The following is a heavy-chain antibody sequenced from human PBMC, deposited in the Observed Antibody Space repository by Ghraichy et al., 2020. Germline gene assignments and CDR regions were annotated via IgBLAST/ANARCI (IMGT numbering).Heavy chain of an antibody. D-gene: IGHD6-6*01. CDR1: GYTLTELS. CDR2: FDPEDGET. CDR3: ATGVAESSSSVFADAFDI. J-gene: IGHJ3*02. V-gene: IGHV1-24*01. Sequence: ASVKVSCKVSGYTLTELSMHWVRQAPGKGLEWMGGFDPEDGETIYAQKFQGRVTMTEDTSTDTAYMELSSLRSEDTAVYYCATGVAESSSSVFADAFDIWGQGTMVTVSS.